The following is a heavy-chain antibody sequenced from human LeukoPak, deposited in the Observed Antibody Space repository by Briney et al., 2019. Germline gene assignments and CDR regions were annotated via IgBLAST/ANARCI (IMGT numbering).Heavy chain of an antibody. V-gene: IGHV1-8*01. CDR1: GYTFTSYD. D-gene: IGHD2-15*01. CDR2: MNPNSGTT. Sequence: ASVKVSCKASGYTFTSYDINWVRQATGQGLEWMGWMNPNSGTTGYAQKFQGRVTMTRNTSISTAYMELSSLRSEDTAVYYCARYCSGGSCYLYGMDVWGQGTTVTVSS. J-gene: IGHJ6*02. CDR3: ARYCSGGSCYLYGMDV.